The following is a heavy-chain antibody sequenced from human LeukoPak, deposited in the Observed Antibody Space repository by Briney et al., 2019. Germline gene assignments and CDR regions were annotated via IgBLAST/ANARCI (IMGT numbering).Heavy chain of an antibody. CDR3: ARTPGIAAFDY. J-gene: IGHJ4*02. CDR1: GFTFSSYW. V-gene: IGHV3-7*01. D-gene: IGHD6-13*01. CDR2: IKQDGSEK. Sequence: GGSLRLSCAASGFTFSSYWMSWIRQAPGKGLEWVANIKQDGSEKYYVDSVKGRFTISRDNAKNSLYLQMNSLRAEDTAVYYCARTPGIAAFDYWGQGTLVTVSS.